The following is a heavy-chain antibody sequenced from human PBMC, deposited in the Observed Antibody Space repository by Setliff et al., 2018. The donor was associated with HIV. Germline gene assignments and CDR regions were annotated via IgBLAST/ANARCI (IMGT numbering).Heavy chain of an antibody. CDR2: IVPIFGTP. CDR1: GDNFNSHS. Sequence: SVKVSCKASGDNFNSHSISWVRQAPGQGLEWMGGIVPIFGTPNYAQRFKGRLTITADESTSTVYMELSSLRSEDTAVYFCARDSRDIVVVIAPEPEPYYYYGMDVWGEGTTVTVSA. J-gene: IGHJ6*04. CDR3: ARDSRDIVVVIAPEPEPYYYYGMDV. V-gene: IGHV1-69*13. D-gene: IGHD2-15*01.